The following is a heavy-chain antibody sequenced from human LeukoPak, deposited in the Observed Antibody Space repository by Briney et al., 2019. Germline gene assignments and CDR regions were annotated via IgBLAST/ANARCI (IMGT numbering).Heavy chain of an antibody. Sequence: SETLSLTCTVSGGSISSYYWSWIRQPAGKGLDWIGRIYTSGSTNYNPSLKSRVTMSVDTSKNQFSLKLSSVTAADTAVYYCATGGRYGEEDWFDPWGQGTLVTVSS. CDR3: ATGGRYGEEDWFDP. V-gene: IGHV4-4*07. J-gene: IGHJ5*02. CDR2: IYTSGST. CDR1: GGSISSYY. D-gene: IGHD4-17*01.